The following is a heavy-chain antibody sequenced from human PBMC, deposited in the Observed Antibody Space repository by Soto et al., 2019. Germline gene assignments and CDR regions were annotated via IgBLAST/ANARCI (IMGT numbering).Heavy chain of an antibody. J-gene: IGHJ4*02. CDR1: GFTFSNYY. CDR3: ARDGVLFRAGFDS. V-gene: IGHV3-11*01. CDR2: ISTSGNST. Sequence: QVQLVEYGGGLVKPGGSLRLSCAVSGFTFSNYYMAWIRQAPGKGLEWVSYISTSGNSTFYADCVKDRFTISRDNAENSLFLQRDSLRVEDTAVYFCARDGVLFRAGFDSWGQGTLVTVAS. D-gene: IGHD3-16*01.